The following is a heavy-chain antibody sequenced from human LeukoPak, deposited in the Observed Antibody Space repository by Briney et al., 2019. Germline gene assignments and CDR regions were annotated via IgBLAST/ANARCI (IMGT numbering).Heavy chain of an antibody. CDR1: GGSFSGYY. Sequence: KPSETLSLTCAVYGGSFSGYYWSWIRQPPGKGLEWIGEINHSGSTNYNPSLKSRVTISVDTSKNQFSLKLSSVTAADTAVYYCASPYGDYNGAFDIWGQGTMVTVSS. CDR3: ASPYGDYNGAFDI. J-gene: IGHJ3*02. D-gene: IGHD4-17*01. V-gene: IGHV4-34*01. CDR2: INHSGST.